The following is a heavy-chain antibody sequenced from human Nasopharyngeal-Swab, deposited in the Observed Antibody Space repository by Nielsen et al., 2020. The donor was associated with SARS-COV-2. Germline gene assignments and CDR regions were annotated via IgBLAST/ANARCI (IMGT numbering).Heavy chain of an antibody. D-gene: IGHD3-22*01. CDR1: GGTFSSYA. CDR3: ASAMIVVGDAFYI. Sequence: SVKVSCKASGGTFSSYAISWVRQAPGQGLEWMGRIIPILGIANYAQKFQGRVTITADKSTSTAYMELSSLRSEDTAVYYCASAMIVVGDAFYIWGQRTMVTVSS. CDR2: IIPILGIA. V-gene: IGHV1-69*04. J-gene: IGHJ3*02.